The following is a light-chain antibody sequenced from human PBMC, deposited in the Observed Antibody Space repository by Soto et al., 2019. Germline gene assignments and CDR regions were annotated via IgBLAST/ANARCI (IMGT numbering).Light chain of an antibody. CDR1: SSDVGGYNY. V-gene: IGLV2-14*01. CDR2: DVS. CDR3: SSYTRSSTVV. J-gene: IGLJ2*01. Sequence: QSVLTQPASVSGSPGQSITISCTGTSSDVGGYNYVSWYQQHPGKAPKLMIYDVSNRPSGVSNRFSRSKSGNTASLTISGLQAEDESDDYCSSYTRSSTVVFGGGTKLTVL.